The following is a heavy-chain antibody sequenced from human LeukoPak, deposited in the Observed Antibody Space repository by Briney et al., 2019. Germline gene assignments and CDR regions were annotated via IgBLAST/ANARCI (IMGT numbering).Heavy chain of an antibody. D-gene: IGHD3-22*01. CDR2: ISYDGSNK. J-gene: IGHJ4*02. Sequence: GGSLRLSCAASGFTFSSYAMHWVRQAPGKGLGWVAVISYDGSNKYYADSVKGRFTISRDNSKNTLYLQMNSLRAEDTAVYYCAREQGGYYDSSGYTWFSYWGQGTLVTVSS. V-gene: IGHV3-30-3*01. CDR1: GFTFSSYA. CDR3: AREQGGYYDSSGYTWFSY.